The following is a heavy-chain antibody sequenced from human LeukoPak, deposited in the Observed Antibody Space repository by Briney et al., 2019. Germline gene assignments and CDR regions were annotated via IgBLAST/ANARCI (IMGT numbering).Heavy chain of an antibody. Sequence: SETLSLTCAVYGGSFSGYYWSWIRQPPGKGLEWIGEINHSGSTNYNPSLKSRVTISVDTSKNQFSLKLSSVTAADTAVYYCARGAIYGDYPTNYYYYGMDVWGQGTTVTVSS. J-gene: IGHJ6*02. CDR1: GGSFSGYY. D-gene: IGHD4-17*01. CDR3: ARGAIYGDYPTNYYYYGMDV. CDR2: INHSGST. V-gene: IGHV4-34*01.